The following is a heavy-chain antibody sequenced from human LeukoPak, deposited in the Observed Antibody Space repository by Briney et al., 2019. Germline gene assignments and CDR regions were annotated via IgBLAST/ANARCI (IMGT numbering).Heavy chain of an antibody. CDR1: GFTFSSHG. CDR2: ISPSGGIT. J-gene: IGHJ4*02. D-gene: IGHD1-26*01. V-gene: IGHV3-23*01. CDR3: AKERPQGGRSFDY. Sequence: GGTLRLSCAASGFTFSSHGMNWVRQAPGKGLEWVSGISPSGGITYYTDSVKGRFTISRDNSKNTVSLQMNSLRGEDTAVYYCAKERPQGGRSFDYWGQGTLVTVSS.